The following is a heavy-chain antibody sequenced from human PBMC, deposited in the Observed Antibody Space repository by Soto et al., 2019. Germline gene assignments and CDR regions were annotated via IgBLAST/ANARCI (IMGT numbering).Heavy chain of an antibody. CDR2: ISHSGNT. CDR3: AARHFWSRPWTDRRLDY. V-gene: IGHV4-4*02. J-gene: IGHJ4*02. CDR1: GDSINSSHG. D-gene: IGHD3-3*02. Sequence: PSETLSLTCVVSGDSINSSHGWNWVRQPPEKGLEWIGQISHSGNTSYNPSLTSRVTISVDKSKSHFSLKVTSVTAADTAVYYCAARHFWSRPWTDRRLDYWGQGTLVTVSS.